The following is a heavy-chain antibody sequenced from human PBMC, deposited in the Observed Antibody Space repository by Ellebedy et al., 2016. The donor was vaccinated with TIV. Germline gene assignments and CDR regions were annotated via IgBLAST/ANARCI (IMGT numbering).Heavy chain of an antibody. CDR1: GGSIRYYY. CDR2: IYYSGST. J-gene: IGHJ6*02. D-gene: IGHD2-2*01. V-gene: IGHV4-59*01. Sequence: PSETLSLTCTVSGGSIRYYYCLWILQPPGKGLEWIGYIYYSGSTNYNPSLKSRVTMSVDTSKNQFSLKLSSVTAADTAVYYCARGVVSSVLGGMDAWGQGTTVSVAS. CDR3: ARGVVSSVLGGMDA.